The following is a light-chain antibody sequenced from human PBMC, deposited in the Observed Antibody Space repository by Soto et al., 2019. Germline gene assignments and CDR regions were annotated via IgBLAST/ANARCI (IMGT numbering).Light chain of an antibody. J-gene: IGKJ1*01. Sequence: GDRVTITCRASQSISSRLAWYQQKPGKAPKLLIYDASSLESGVPSRFSGSGSGTEFTLTISSLQPDDFATYYCQQYNSYSWTFGQGTKVDIK. CDR1: QSISSR. V-gene: IGKV1-5*01. CDR2: DAS. CDR3: QQYNSYSWT.